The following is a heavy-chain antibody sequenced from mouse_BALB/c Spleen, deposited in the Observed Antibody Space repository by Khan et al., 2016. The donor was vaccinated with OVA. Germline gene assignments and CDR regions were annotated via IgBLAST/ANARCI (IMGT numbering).Heavy chain of an antibody. CDR1: GFTFSSYA. CDR3: ARTTGYYGSNYFAY. D-gene: IGHD1-1*01. J-gene: IGHJ2*01. Sequence: EVELVESGGGLVKPGGSLKLSCAASGFTFSSYALSWVRQTPEKRLEWVATISSGGSYTYYPGSVKGRFTISRDNARNTLYLQLSRPRSEDTATYYYARTTGYYGSNYFAYWGQGSTLTVSS. CDR2: ISSGGSYT. V-gene: IGHV5-9-3*01.